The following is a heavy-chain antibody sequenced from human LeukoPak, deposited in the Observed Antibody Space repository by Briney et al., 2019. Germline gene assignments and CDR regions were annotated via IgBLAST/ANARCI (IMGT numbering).Heavy chain of an antibody. J-gene: IGHJ3*02. D-gene: IGHD1-1*01. V-gene: IGHV1-69*06. Sequence: SVKVSCKASGGTFSSYAISWVRQAPGQGLEWMGGIIPIFGTANYAQKFQGRVTITADKSTSTAYMELSSLRSEDTAVYYCARDGTTGTDAFDIWGQGTMVTVS. CDR3: ARDGTTGTDAFDI. CDR1: GGTFSSYA. CDR2: IIPIFGTA.